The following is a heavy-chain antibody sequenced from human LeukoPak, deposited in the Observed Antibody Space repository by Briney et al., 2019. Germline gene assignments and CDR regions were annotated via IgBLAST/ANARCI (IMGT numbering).Heavy chain of an antibody. Sequence: PGGSLRLSCAASGFTFSGYSMNWVRQAPGRGLEWVSSISSSSSYIYYADSVKGRFTISRDNAKNSLYLQMNSLRAEDTAVYYCARDGYSYAEGWFDYWGQGTLVTVST. CDR2: ISSSSSYI. J-gene: IGHJ4*02. V-gene: IGHV3-21*01. D-gene: IGHD5-18*01. CDR3: ARDGYSYAEGWFDY. CDR1: GFTFSGYS.